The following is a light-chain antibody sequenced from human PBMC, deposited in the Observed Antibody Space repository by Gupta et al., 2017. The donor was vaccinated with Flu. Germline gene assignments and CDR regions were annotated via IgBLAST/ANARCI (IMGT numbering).Light chain of an antibody. V-gene: IGLV3-21*02. CDR1: NVGSES. Sequence: SSVLTQPPSVSVAPGQTATIACGGNNVGSESVHWYQQKPGQAPDLVVHDDGDRPSGVPERFSGSNSGNTATLTINRVEAGDEAAYYCQVWDTSSDHPVFGGGTKLTVL. J-gene: IGLJ3*02. CDR3: QVWDTSSDHPV. CDR2: DDG.